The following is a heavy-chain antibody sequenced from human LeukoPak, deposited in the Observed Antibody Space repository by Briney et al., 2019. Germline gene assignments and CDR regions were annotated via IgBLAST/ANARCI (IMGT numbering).Heavy chain of an antibody. V-gene: IGHV3-23*01. CDR3: AKSGSGSNSVD. CDR1: GFTFSTYA. Sequence: GGSLRLSCAASGFTFSTYAMTWVRQAPGKGLEWVSSISDSGTNTYYADSVKGRFTISRDNSRNTLYLQMKSPRAEDTALYYCAKSGSGSNSVDWGQGTLVTVSS. D-gene: IGHD3-22*01. CDR2: ISDSGTNT. J-gene: IGHJ4*02.